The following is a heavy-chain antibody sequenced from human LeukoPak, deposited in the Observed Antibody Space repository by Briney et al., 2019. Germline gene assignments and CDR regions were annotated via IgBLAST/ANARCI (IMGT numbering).Heavy chain of an antibody. CDR2: IIPILGIA. CDR3: ARDPVHYYDSKSDY. D-gene: IGHD3-22*01. Sequence: GASVKVSCKASGGTFSSYAISWVRQAPGQGLEWMGRIIPILGIANYAQKFQGRVTITADKSTSTAYMELSSLRSEDTAVYYCARDPVHYYDSKSDYWGQGTLVTASS. J-gene: IGHJ4*02. V-gene: IGHV1-69*04. CDR1: GGTFSSYA.